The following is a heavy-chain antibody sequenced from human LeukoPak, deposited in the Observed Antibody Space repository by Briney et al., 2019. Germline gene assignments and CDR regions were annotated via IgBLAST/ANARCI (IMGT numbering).Heavy chain of an antibody. V-gene: IGHV1-46*01. J-gene: IGHJ5*02. CDR3: AEEIPSTGCFDP. D-gene: IGHD2-2*01. CDR2: INPSGDGT. Sequence: GASVKVSCKASGHTFSTYYVHLVRQAPGQGLEWMGVINPSGDGTKYPQRFQGRVTLAKDTSTSTVYMELSSLRSEDTATYCCAEEIPSTGCFDPWGQGTLVTVSS. CDR1: GHTFSTYY.